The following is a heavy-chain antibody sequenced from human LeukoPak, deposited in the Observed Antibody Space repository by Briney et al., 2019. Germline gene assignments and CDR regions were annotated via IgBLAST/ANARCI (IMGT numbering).Heavy chain of an antibody. D-gene: IGHD1-1*01. J-gene: IGHJ3*02. CDR2: IRRSGGGT. Sequence: PGGSLRLSCAASGFTFSSYSMSWVRQAPGKGLEWVSAIRRSGGGTYYADSVKGRFTISRDNSKNTLYLQMNSLRAEDTGVYYCAKGTTGQTRIDAFDIWGQGTMVTVSS. CDR1: GFTFSSYS. CDR3: AKGTTGQTRIDAFDI. V-gene: IGHV3-23*01.